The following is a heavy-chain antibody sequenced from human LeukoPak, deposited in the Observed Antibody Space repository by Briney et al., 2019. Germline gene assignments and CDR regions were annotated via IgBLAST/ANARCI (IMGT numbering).Heavy chain of an antibody. V-gene: IGHV3-66*01. Sequence: GGSLRLSCAASGFTVSSNYMSWVRQAPGKGLEWVSVIYSGGSTYYADSVKGRFTISRDNSKNTLYLQMNSLRAEDTAVYYCARSPLDSPYYGYVWGSYRPYYYGMDVWGQGTTVTVSS. J-gene: IGHJ6*02. CDR3: ARSPLDSPYYGYVWGSYRPYYYGMDV. CDR1: GFTVSSNY. CDR2: IYSGGST. D-gene: IGHD3-16*02.